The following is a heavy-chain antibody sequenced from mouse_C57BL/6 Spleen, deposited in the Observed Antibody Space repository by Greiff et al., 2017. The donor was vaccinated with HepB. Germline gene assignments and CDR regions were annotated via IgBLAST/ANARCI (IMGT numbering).Heavy chain of an antibody. J-gene: IGHJ2*01. CDR1: GFTFSSYA. CDR2: SSDGGSYT. V-gene: IGHV5-4*01. CDR3: ERDAPGVY. Sequence: DVHLVESGGGLVKPGGSLKLSCAASGFTFSSYAMSWVRQTPAKRLEWVATSSDGGSYTYYPDNVKGRFTISRDNAKNNLYLQMSHLKSEDTAMYYCERDAPGVYWGNGTTLTVSS. D-gene: IGHD4-1*01.